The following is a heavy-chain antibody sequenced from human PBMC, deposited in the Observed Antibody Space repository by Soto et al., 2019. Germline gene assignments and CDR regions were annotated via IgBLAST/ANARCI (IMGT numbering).Heavy chain of an antibody. V-gene: IGHV3-11*01. CDR1: GFTFSDYY. CDR2: ISSSGSTI. Sequence: GGSLRLSCAASGFTFSDYYMSWIRQAPGKGLEWVSYISSSGSTIYYADSVKGRFTISRDHAKNSLYLQMNSLRAEDTAVYYCARVVRYCSGGSCYTYYYMDVWGKGTTVTVSS. CDR3: ARVVRYCSGGSCYTYYYMDV. D-gene: IGHD2-15*01. J-gene: IGHJ6*03.